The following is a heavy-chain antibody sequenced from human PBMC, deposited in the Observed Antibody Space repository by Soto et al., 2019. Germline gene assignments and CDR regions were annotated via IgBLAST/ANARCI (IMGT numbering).Heavy chain of an antibody. Sequence: GGSLRLSCAASGFAVSSNYMSWVRQAPGKGLEWVSVIYSGGSTYYADSVKGRFTISRDNSKNTLYLQMNSPRAEDTAVYYCARDPGYYDSSGYYDYWGQGTLVTVSS. V-gene: IGHV3-53*01. D-gene: IGHD3-22*01. J-gene: IGHJ4*02. CDR3: ARDPGYYDSSGYYDY. CDR2: IYSGGST. CDR1: GFAVSSNY.